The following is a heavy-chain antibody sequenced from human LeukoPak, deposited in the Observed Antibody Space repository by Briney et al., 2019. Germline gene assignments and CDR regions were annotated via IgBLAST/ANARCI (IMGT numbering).Heavy chain of an antibody. V-gene: IGHV3-23*01. CDR1: GFTFRSYA. CDR3: AKASPSSYCGTTSCLVNFDY. D-gene: IGHD2-2*01. Sequence: GWCLRLSCAASGFTFRSYAMSWVRQAPGKGLEWVSSLSVSTYYADSVKGRFTISRDNSKNTLFLQMNSLRAEDTAVYYCAKASPSSYCGTTSCLVNFDYWGQGTLVTVSS. J-gene: IGHJ4*02. CDR2: LSVST.